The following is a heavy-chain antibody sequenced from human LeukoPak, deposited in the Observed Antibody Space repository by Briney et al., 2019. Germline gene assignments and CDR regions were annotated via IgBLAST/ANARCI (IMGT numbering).Heavy chain of an antibody. V-gene: IGHV3-33*01. D-gene: IGHD6-13*01. CDR3: TRIPSSTSSWYYFDY. CDR1: GFTFSSYG. Sequence: GGSLRLSCAVSGFTFSSYGMHWVRQAPGKGLEWVAVIWYDGSNKYYADSVKGRFTISRDNSKNTLYLQMNSLRTEDTAVYYCTRIPSSTSSWYYFDYWGQGTLVTVSS. CDR2: IWYDGSNK. J-gene: IGHJ4*02.